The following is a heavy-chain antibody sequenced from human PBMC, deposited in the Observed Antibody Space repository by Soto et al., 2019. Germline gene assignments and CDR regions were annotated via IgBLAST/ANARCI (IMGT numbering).Heavy chain of an antibody. D-gene: IGHD6-19*01. CDR1: GFTFSSYA. V-gene: IGHV3-23*01. J-gene: IGHJ5*02. CDR2: ISGSGGST. Sequence: GGSLRLSCTSSGFTFSSYAMSWVRQAPGKGLEWVSAISGSGGSTYYADSVKGRFTISRDNSKNTLYLQMNSLRAEDTAVYYCAKERQWLVRRDWFDPWGQGTLVPVSS. CDR3: AKERQWLVRRDWFDP.